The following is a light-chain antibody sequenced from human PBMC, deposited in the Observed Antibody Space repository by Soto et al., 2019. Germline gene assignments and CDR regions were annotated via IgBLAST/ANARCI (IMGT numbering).Light chain of an antibody. CDR1: QSVSSN. V-gene: IGKV3-15*01. CDR3: QQYHGYSRT. CDR2: GAS. Sequence: EILMSQSPSTLSSSPGQRPTLSCRASQSVSSNLAWYQHKPGQAPRLLIYGASTRATGTPARFSASGSGTELTLTISSVQSDDFAPYYCQQYHGYSRTFGQGTKVDI. J-gene: IGKJ1*01.